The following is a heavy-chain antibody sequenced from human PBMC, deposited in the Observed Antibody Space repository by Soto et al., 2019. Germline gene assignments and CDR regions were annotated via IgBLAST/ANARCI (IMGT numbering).Heavy chain of an antibody. V-gene: IGHV3-15*07. J-gene: IGHJ6*02. CDR1: GFTFSNAW. D-gene: IGHD1-26*01. CDR2: IKSKTDGGTT. Sequence: EVQLVESGGGLVKPGGSLRLSCAASGFTFSNAWMNWVRQAPGKGLEWVGRIKSKTDGGTTDYAAPVKGRFTISRDDSKNTLYLQMNSLKTEDTAVYYCTKDPLVLLGPEVWGQGTTVTVSS. CDR3: TKDPLVLLGPEV.